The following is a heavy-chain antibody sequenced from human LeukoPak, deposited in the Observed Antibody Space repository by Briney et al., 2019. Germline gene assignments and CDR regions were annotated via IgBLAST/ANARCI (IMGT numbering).Heavy chain of an antibody. V-gene: IGHV4-39*07. CDR3: ARDPWLGVGANSAFDM. J-gene: IGHJ3*02. Sequence: PSETLSLTCTVSGGSIRGSSYYWVWIRQPPGKEPEYIGSIYYSGTTYYNPSLESRVTISLDMSKNQFSLRLTSVTAADTAVYYCARDPWLGVGANSAFDMWGQGTRVTVSS. D-gene: IGHD1-26*01. CDR2: IYYSGTT. CDR1: GGSIRGSSYY.